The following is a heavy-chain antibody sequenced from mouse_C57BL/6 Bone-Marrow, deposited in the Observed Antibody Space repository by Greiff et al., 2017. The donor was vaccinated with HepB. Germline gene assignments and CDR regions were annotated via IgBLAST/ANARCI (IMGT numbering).Heavy chain of an antibody. D-gene: IGHD1-1*01. V-gene: IGHV8-12*01. J-gene: IGHJ1*03. Sequence: QVQLKESGPGILQSSQTLSLTCSFSGFSLSTSGMGVSWIRQPSGKGLEWLAHIYWDDDKRYNPSLKSRLTLSKDTSRNQVFLKITGVDTADTATYYCARRRAPYYYGSSYNWYFDVWGTGTTVTVSS. CDR1: GFSLSTSGMG. CDR3: ARRRAPYYYGSSYNWYFDV. CDR2: IYWDDDK.